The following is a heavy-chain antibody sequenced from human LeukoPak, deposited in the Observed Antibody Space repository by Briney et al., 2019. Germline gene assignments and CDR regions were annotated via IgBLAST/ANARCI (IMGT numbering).Heavy chain of an antibody. V-gene: IGHV4-59*01. CDR2: IYNSGST. Sequence: PSETLSLTCTVSGGSITTYYWSWIRQPPGKGLEWIGFIYNSGSTKYNPSLGSRGTISEDTVKNQFSLKLTSVTAADTAIYYCVRGGSVNPALIDYWGQGTLVTVSS. CDR1: GGSITTYY. J-gene: IGHJ4*02. CDR3: VRGGSVNPALIDY. D-gene: IGHD1-14*01.